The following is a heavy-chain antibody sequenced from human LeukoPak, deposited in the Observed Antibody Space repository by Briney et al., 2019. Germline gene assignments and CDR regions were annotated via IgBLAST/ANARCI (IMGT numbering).Heavy chain of an antibody. CDR3: ARGSGDSSSWYPLDY. V-gene: IGHV1-2*02. Sequence: ASVKVSCKASGYTFTGYYMHWVRQAPGQGLEWMGWINPNSGGTNYAQKFRGGVTMTRDTSISTAYMELSRLRSDDTAVYYCARGSGDSSSWYPLDYWGQGTLVTVSS. CDR2: INPNSGGT. D-gene: IGHD6-13*01. CDR1: GYTFTGYY. J-gene: IGHJ4*02.